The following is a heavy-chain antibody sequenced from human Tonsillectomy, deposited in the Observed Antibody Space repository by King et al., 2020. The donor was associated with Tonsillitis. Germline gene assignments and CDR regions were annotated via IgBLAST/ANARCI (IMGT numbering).Heavy chain of an antibody. CDR3: ARSLTIFGTADY. D-gene: IGHD3-3*01. Sequence: VQLVQSGAEVKKPGESLKISCSGSGYSFSNYWIAWVRQMPGKGLEWMGLIYPGDSDTSFSPSFHGQVTISADKSLTTAYLHCSSLKASDTAMYYCARSLTIFGTADYWGQGTLVTVAS. CDR2: IYPGDSDT. CDR1: GYSFSNYW. J-gene: IGHJ4*02. V-gene: IGHV5-51*01.